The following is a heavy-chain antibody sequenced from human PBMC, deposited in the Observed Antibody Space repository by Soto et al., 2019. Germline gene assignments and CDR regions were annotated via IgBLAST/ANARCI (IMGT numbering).Heavy chain of an antibody. Sequence: SGAEEKKPGASVKVSCQASGYTFTSYAMHWVRQAPGQRLEWMGWINAGNGNTKYSQKFQGRVTITRDTSASTAYMELSSLRSEDTAVHYCARSIVVVTALDYWGQGTLVTVSS. V-gene: IGHV1-3*05. CDR1: GYTFTSYA. D-gene: IGHD2-21*02. CDR3: ARSIVVVTALDY. J-gene: IGHJ4*02. CDR2: INAGNGNT.